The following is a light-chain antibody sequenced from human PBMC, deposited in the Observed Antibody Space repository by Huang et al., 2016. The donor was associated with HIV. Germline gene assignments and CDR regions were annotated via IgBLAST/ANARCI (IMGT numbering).Light chain of an antibody. CDR2: TAS. CDR3: QQSFSVPRT. J-gene: IGKJ1*01. CDR1: QNISQS. V-gene: IGKV1-39*01. Sequence: DIQMTQSPPSLSASVGDGVTFTCRANQNISQSLNWYQQKSWRAPKLLIYTASTLENGVPSRFSGSGSGSRFILNITNLQPEDFATYYCQQSFSVPRTFGRGTTLE.